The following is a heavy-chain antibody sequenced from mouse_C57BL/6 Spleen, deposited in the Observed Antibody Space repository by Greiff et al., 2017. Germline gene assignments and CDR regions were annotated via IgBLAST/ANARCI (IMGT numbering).Heavy chain of an antibody. CDR2: IVPEDGGT. D-gene: IGHD1-1*01. J-gene: IGHJ1*03. CDR3: TTSQFYYGSSDDWYFDV. Sequence: VQLKQSGAELVRPGASVKLSCTASGFNIKDYYMHWVKQRPEQGLEWIGRIVPEDGGTYYAPKFQGKATMTADTSSNTAYLQLSRLTSTDTAVYYCTTSQFYYGSSDDWYFDVWGTGTTVTVSS. V-gene: IGHV14-1*01. CDR1: GFNIKDYY.